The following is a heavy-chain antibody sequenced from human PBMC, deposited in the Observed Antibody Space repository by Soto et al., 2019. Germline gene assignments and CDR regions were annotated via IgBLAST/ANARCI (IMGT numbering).Heavy chain of an antibody. Sequence: SETLSLTCTVSGGSISSYYWSWIRQPPGKGLEWIGYIYYSGSTNYNPSLKSRVTISVDTSKNQFSLKLSSVTAADTAVYYCARQRYDILTGYYIYYYYGMDVWGQGTTVTVS. CDR2: IYYSGST. CDR3: ARQRYDILTGYYIYYYYGMDV. CDR1: GGSISSYY. D-gene: IGHD3-9*01. J-gene: IGHJ6*02. V-gene: IGHV4-59*08.